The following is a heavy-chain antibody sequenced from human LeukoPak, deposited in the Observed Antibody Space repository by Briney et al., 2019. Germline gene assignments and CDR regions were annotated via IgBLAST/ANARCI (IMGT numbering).Heavy chain of an antibody. V-gene: IGHV3-21*01. Sequence: GGSLRLSCAASGFTFSSYSMNWVRQAPGKGLEWVSSISSSSSYIYYADSVKGRFTISRDNAKNSLYLQMNSLRAEDTAVYYCARGRFGELPIAFDPWGQGTLVTVSS. D-gene: IGHD3-10*01. CDR3: ARGRFGELPIAFDP. CDR1: GFTFSSYS. CDR2: ISSSSSYI. J-gene: IGHJ5*02.